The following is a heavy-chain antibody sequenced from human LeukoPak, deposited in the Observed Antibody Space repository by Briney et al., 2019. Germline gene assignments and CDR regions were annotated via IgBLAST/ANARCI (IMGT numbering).Heavy chain of an antibody. CDR3: ARPRAAAGIRVDY. J-gene: IGHJ4*02. CDR1: GYTFTGYY. V-gene: IGHV1-2*02. D-gene: IGHD6-13*01. Sequence: ASVKVCCKASGYTFTGYYMHWVRQAPGQGLEWMGWINPNSGGTNYAQKFQGRITMTRDTSISTAYMELSRLRSDDTAVYYCARPRAAAGIRVDYWGQGTLVTVSS. CDR2: INPNSGGT.